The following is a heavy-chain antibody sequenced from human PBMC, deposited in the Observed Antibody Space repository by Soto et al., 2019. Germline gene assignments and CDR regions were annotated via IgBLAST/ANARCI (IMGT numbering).Heavy chain of an antibody. CDR2: IIPIFGTT. CDR3: ARSNYYGSGSYYNSLDY. J-gene: IGHJ4*02. Sequence: SVKVSCKASGYTFTSYGISWVRQAPGQGLEWMGGIIPIFGTTNYAQKFQGRVTITADESTSTAYMELSSLRSEDTAVYYCARSNYYGSGSYYNSLDYWGQGTLVTVSS. CDR1: GYTFTSYG. V-gene: IGHV1-69*13. D-gene: IGHD3-10*01.